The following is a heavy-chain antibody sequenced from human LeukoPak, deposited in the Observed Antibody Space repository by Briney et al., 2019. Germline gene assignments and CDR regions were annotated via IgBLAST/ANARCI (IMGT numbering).Heavy chain of an antibody. J-gene: IGHJ4*02. Sequence: GGSLRLSCAASGFTVSSNYMSWVRQAPGKGLEWVSVIYSGGSTYYADSVKGRFTISRDNSKNTLYLQMNSLRAEDTAVYYCAKGVGEFGFRFDSWGQGTLVTVSS. CDR2: IYSGGST. CDR3: AKGVGEFGFRFDS. D-gene: IGHD3-16*01. CDR1: GFTVSSNY. V-gene: IGHV3-53*01.